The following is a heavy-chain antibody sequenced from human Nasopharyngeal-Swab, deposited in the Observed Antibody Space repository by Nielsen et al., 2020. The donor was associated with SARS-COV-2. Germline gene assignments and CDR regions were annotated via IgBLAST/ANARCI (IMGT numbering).Heavy chain of an antibody. CDR1: GFSLSTSGVG. Sequence: SGPTLVKPAQTLTLTCTFSGFSLSTSGVGVGWIRQPPGKALEWLALIYWDDDKRYSPSLKSRLTTTKDTSKNQVVLTMTNMDPVDTATYYCAHSSSTAYYFDYWGQGTLVTVSS. CDR3: AHSSSTAYYFDY. CDR2: IYWDDDK. J-gene: IGHJ4*02. V-gene: IGHV2-5*02. D-gene: IGHD6-13*01.